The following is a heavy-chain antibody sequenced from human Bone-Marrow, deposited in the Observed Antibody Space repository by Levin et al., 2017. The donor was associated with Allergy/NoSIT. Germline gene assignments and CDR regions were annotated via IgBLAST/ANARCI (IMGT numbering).Heavy chain of an antibody. J-gene: IGHJ4*02. D-gene: IGHD4-17*01. CDR2: IWYDGSNK. CDR1: GFTFSSYG. CDR3: ASKHDYGDSPFDY. V-gene: IGHV3-33*01. Sequence: GGSLRLSCAASGFTFSSYGMHWVRQAPGKGLEWVAVIWYDGSNKYYADSVKGRFTISRDNSKNTLYLQMNSLRAEDTAVYYCASKHDYGDSPFDYWGQGTLVTVSS.